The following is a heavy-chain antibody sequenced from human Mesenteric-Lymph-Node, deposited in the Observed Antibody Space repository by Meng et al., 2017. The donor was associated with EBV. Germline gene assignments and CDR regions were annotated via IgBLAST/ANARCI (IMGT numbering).Heavy chain of an antibody. CDR1: GFSLSTSGVG. V-gene: IGHV2-5*02. D-gene: IGHD3-22*01. J-gene: IGHJ5*02. Sequence: TFKESGPSLVQPTQTLTLPCPFSGFSLSTSGVGVGWIRQPPGKALEWLALIYWDDDKRYSPSLKSRLTITKDTSKNQVVLTMTNMDPVDTATYYCARAVVVITGDWFDPWGQGTLVTVSS. CDR3: ARAVVVITGDWFDP. CDR2: IYWDDDK.